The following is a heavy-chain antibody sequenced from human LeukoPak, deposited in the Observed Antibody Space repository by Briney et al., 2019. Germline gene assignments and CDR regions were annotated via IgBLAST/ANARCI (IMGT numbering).Heavy chain of an antibody. CDR3: AFVGGSSWRRLNYYYYYGMDV. CDR1: GYTFTGYY. J-gene: IGHJ6*02. CDR2: INPNSGGT. D-gene: IGHD6-13*01. V-gene: IGHV1-2*06. Sequence: GASVKVSCKASGYTFTGYYMHWVRQAPGQGLEWMGRINPNSGGTNYAQKFQGRVTMTRDTSISTAYMELSRLRSDDTAVYYCAFVGGSSWRRLNYYYYYGMDVWGQGTTVTVFS.